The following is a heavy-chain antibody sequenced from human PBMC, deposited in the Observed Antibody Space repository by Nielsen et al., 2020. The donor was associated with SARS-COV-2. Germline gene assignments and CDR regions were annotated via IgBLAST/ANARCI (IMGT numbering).Heavy chain of an antibody. D-gene: IGHD2-21*01. Sequence: SETLSLTCTVSGGSISSGSYYWSWIRQPPGKGLEWIGYIYYSGSTNYNPSLKSRVTISVDTSKNQFSLELTSLTAADTAVYYCARGIRPRHVFDIWGQGTMVTVSS. V-gene: IGHV4-61*01. CDR2: IYYSGST. J-gene: IGHJ3*02. CDR1: GGSISSGSYY. CDR3: ARGIRPRHVFDI.